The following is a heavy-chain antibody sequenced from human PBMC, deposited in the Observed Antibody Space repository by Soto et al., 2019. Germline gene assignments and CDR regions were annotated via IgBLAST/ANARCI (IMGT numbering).Heavy chain of an antibody. CDR2: IIPIFGTA. D-gene: IGHD4-4*01. J-gene: IGHJ6*02. V-gene: IGHV1-69*13. CDR1: GGTFSSYA. Sequence: SVKVSCKASGGTFSSYAISWVRQAPGQGLEWMGGIIPIFGTANYAQKFRGRVTITADESTSTAYMELSSLRSEDTAVYYCARGRGVTRSPYYYYGMDVWGQGTTVTVSS. CDR3: ARGRGVTRSPYYYYGMDV.